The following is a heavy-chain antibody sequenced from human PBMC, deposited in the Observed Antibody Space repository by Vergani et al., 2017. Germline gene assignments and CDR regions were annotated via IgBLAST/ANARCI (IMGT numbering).Heavy chain of an antibody. V-gene: IGHV3-48*01. CDR2: ISSSSSTI. CDR3: AREDLDILTGYCHNNWFDP. CDR1: GFTFSSYS. D-gene: IGHD3-9*01. Sequence: EVQLVESGGGLVQPGGSLRLSCAASGFTFSSYSMNWVRQAPGKGLEWVSYISSSSSTIYYADSVKGRFTISRDNAKNSLYLQMNSLRAEDTAVYYCAREDLDILTGYCHNNWFDPWGQGTLVTVSS. J-gene: IGHJ5*02.